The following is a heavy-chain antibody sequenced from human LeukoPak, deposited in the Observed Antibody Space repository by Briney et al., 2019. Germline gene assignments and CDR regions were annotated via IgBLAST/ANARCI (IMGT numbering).Heavy chain of an antibody. CDR2: INHSGST. CDR1: GGSFSGYY. D-gene: IGHD4-11*01. CDR3: ASPLTTLFDY. V-gene: IGHV4-34*01. J-gene: IGHJ4*02. Sequence: PSETLSLTCAVYGGSFSGYYWSWIRQPPGKGLEWIGEINHSGSTNYNPSLKSRVTISVDTSKNQFSLKLSSVTAADTAVYYCASPLTTLFDYWGQGTLVTVSS.